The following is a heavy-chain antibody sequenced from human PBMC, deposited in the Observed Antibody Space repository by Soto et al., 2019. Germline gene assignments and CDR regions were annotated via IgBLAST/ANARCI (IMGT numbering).Heavy chain of an antibody. J-gene: IGHJ6*02. Sequence: SETLSLTCTVSGGSITSSYWSWIRLPPGKGLEWIAYIYDTGISGYTPSTSYNPSLNSRVTMSVDTSTSQFSLKLTSVTAADTAVYYCARGEDAFFYYGLDVWGQGITVTVSS. CDR1: GGSITSSY. CDR3: ARGEDAFFYYGLDV. V-gene: IGHV4-59*01. CDR2: IYDTGISGYTPST.